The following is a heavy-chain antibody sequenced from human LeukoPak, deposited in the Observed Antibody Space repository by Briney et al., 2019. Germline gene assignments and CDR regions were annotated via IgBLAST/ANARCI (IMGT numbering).Heavy chain of an antibody. Sequence: GGSLRLSCAASGFTFDDYAMHWVRQAPGKGLEWVSGITWNSDSIDYADSVKGRFTISRDNAKNSLYLQMNSLRAEDMALYYCAKGGGGRLIYYYYMGVWGKGTTVTVSS. CDR1: GFTFDDYA. D-gene: IGHD3-16*01. CDR2: ITWNSDSI. CDR3: AKGGGGRLIYYYYMGV. J-gene: IGHJ6*03. V-gene: IGHV3-9*03.